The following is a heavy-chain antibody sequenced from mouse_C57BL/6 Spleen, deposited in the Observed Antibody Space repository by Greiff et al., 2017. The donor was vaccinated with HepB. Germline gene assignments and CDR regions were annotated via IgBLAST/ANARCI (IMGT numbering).Heavy chain of an antibody. V-gene: IGHV1-22*01. Sequence: EVQLQQSGPELVKPGASVKMSCKASGYTFTDYNMHWVKQSHGKSLEWIGYINPNNGGTSYNQKFKGKATLTVNKSSSTAYMELRSLTSEDSAVYYCAFFYGYDEYFDVWGTGTTVTVSS. D-gene: IGHD2-2*01. CDR2: INPNNGGT. J-gene: IGHJ1*03. CDR3: AFFYGYDEYFDV. CDR1: GYTFTDYN.